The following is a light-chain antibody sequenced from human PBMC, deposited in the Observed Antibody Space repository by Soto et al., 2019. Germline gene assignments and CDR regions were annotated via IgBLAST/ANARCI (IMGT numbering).Light chain of an antibody. CDR2: EVN. CDR1: SSDVGTYKY. V-gene: IGLV2-8*01. J-gene: IGLJ1*01. CDR3: SSYVASNNLRV. Sequence: QSALTQPPPASGSPGQSVTISCTGTSSDVGTYKYVSWYQQHPGKAPKLILYEVNERPSGVPDRFSGSKSGNTASLTVSGLQAEDEADYYCSSYVASNNLRVFGTGTKVTVL.